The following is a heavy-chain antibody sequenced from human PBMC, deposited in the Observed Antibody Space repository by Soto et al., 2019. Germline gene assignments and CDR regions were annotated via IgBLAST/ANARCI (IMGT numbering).Heavy chain of an antibody. CDR3: ARLGGRYTVSPFDY. J-gene: IGHJ4*02. D-gene: IGHD1-26*01. CDR2: IYYSGTT. V-gene: IGHV4-59*08. Sequence: RLPPEKELEWMGYIYYSGTTTNYNPSLKSRVTLSVDTSKNQFSLKLSSVTAADTAVYYCARLGGRYTVSPFDYLFQGRLV.